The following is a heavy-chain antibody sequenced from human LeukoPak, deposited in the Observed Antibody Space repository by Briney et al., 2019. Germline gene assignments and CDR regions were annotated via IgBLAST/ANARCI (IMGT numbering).Heavy chain of an antibody. CDR2: IKQDGSEK. Sequence: GGSLRLSCAASGFTFSSYWMSWVRQAPGKGLEWVANIKQDGSEKDYVDSVKGRFTISRDTAKNSLYLQMNSLRAEDTAVYYCARDPYSGGYGDYYYYYMDLWGQGTTVTISS. J-gene: IGHJ6*03. V-gene: IGHV3-7*01. CDR1: GFTFSSYW. D-gene: IGHD1-26*01. CDR3: ARDPYSGGYGDYYYYYMDL.